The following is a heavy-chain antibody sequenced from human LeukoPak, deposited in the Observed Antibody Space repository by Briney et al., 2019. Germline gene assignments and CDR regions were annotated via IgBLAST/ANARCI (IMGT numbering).Heavy chain of an antibody. CDR3: ARGGDRRYYDFWSGYLTSPQNNWFDP. D-gene: IGHD3-3*01. CDR2: IYYSGST. CDR1: GGSISSGGYY. Sequence: PSETLSLTCTVSGGSISSGGYYWSWIRQHPGKGLEWIGYIYYSGSTYYNPSLKSRVTIPVDTSKNQFSLKLSSVTAADTAVYYCARGGDRRYYDFWSGYLTSPQNNWFDPWGQGTLVTVSS. J-gene: IGHJ5*02. V-gene: IGHV4-31*03.